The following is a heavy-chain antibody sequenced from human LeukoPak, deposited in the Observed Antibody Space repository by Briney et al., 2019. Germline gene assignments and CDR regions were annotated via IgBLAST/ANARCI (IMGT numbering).Heavy chain of an antibody. Sequence: SETLSLTCAVYGGSFSGYYWSWIRQPPGKGLEWIGEINHSGSTNYNPSLKSRVTISVDTSKNQFSLKLSSVTAADTAVYYCARALTFMITFGVLKSGAFDIWGQGTMVTVSS. CDR1: GGSFSGYY. CDR3: ARALTFMITFGVLKSGAFDI. CDR2: INHSGST. J-gene: IGHJ3*02. D-gene: IGHD3-16*01. V-gene: IGHV4-34*01.